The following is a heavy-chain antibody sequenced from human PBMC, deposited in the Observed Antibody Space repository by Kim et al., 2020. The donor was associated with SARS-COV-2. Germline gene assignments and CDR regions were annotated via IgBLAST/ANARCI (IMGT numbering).Heavy chain of an antibody. CDR2: IRYSGTVI. CDR1: GFTFSSYS. V-gene: IGHV3-48*04. J-gene: IGHJ3*02. Sequence: GGSLRLSCAASGFTFSSYSMNWVRQAPGKGLEWISYIRYSGTVIYYADSVKGRFTISRDNAKNSLYLQMNSLRAEDTAVYYCARVPPGSASYYAFDIWG. CDR3: ARVPPGSASYYAFDI. D-gene: IGHD1-26*01.